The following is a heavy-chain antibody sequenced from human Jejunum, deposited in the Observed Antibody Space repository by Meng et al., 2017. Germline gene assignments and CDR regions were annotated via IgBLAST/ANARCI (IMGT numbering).Heavy chain of an antibody. Sequence: QVQLQESGPGLGKPSGTLCLTCTVSGVSTTAPFYWTWIRQAPGKGLEWIGEVWPSGATYYNPSLSSRITISIDTSNNQFSLEVAFLTAADTAVYYCARAIRERYFDSWGQGTLVTVSS. J-gene: IGHJ4*02. D-gene: IGHD1-14*01. CDR2: VWPSGAT. CDR1: GVSTTAPFY. CDR3: ARAIRERYFDS. V-gene: IGHV4-4*02.